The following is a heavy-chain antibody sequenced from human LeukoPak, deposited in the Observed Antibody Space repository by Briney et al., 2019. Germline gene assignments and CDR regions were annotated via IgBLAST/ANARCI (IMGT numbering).Heavy chain of an antibody. CDR1: GGSFSGYY. CDR2: INRSGST. J-gene: IGHJ6*02. Sequence: SETLSLTCAVYGGSFSGYYWSWIRQPPGKGLEWIGEINRSGSTNYNPSLKSRVTISVDTSKNQFSLKLSSVTAADTAVYYCARVGWGGYYGMDVWGQGTTVTVSS. D-gene: IGHD6-19*01. CDR3: ARVGWGGYYGMDV. V-gene: IGHV4-34*01.